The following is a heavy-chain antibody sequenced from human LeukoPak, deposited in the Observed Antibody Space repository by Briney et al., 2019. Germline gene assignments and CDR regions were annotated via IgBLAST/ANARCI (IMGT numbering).Heavy chain of an antibody. CDR2: ICGSGST. D-gene: IGHD2-15*01. CDR1: GFTFSSYA. J-gene: IGHJ4*02. Sequence: GGSLRLSCGASGFTFSSYAMNWVRQAPGKGLEWVSGICGSGSTYYANSVKGRFTISRDNSKNTLYLQMNSLRADDTAVYYCAKARGGSCYSGFVYWGQGTLVTVSS. V-gene: IGHV3-23*01. CDR3: AKARGGSCYSGFVY.